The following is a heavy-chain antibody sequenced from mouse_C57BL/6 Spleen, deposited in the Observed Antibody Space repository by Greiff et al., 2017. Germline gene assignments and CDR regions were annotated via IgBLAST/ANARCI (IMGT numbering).Heavy chain of an antibody. CDR2: ISDGGSYT. Sequence: EVQRVESGGGLVKPGGSLKLSCAASGFTFSSYAMSWVRQTPEKRLEWVATISDGGSYTYYPDNVKGRFTISRDNAKNNLYLQMSHLKSEDTAMYYCAREKDSYYEGAWFAYWGQGTLVTVSA. D-gene: IGHD1-1*01. V-gene: IGHV5-4*01. CDR1: GFTFSSYA. J-gene: IGHJ3*01. CDR3: AREKDSYYEGAWFAY.